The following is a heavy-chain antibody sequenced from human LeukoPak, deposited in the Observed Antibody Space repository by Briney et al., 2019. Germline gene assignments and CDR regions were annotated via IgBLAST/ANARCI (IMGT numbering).Heavy chain of an antibody. V-gene: IGHV4-59*01. D-gene: IGHD6-13*01. J-gene: IGHJ3*02. CDR2: IYYSGST. CDR1: GGSISSYY. Sequence: SETLSLTCTVSGGSISSYYWSWIRQPPGKGLEWIGYIYYSGSTNYNPSLKSRVTISVDTSKNQFSLKLSSVTAADTAVYYCAKGGYSSTDGFDIWGQGTMVTVSS. CDR3: AKGGYSSTDGFDI.